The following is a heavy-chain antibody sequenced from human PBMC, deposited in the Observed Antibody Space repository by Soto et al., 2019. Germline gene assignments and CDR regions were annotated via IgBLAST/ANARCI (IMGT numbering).Heavy chain of an antibody. Sequence: SQTLSLTCAISGDSVSSNSAAWNCIRQSPSRGLEWLAGTYYRSKWYNDYAVSVKSRITINPDTSKDQFSLQLNSVTPEDTAVYNCARGGWRGYGMDVWGQGTTVTVSS. D-gene: IGHD3-3*01. V-gene: IGHV6-1*01. CDR1: GDSVSSNSAA. J-gene: IGHJ6*02. CDR2: TYYRSKWYN. CDR3: ARGGWRGYGMDV.